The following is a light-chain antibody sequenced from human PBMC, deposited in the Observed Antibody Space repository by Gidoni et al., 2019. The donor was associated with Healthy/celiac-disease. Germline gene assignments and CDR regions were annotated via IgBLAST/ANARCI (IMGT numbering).Light chain of an antibody. CDR3: QQRSNWPPEFT. J-gene: IGKJ3*01. V-gene: IGKV3-11*01. CDR2: DAS. CDR1: QSFSSY. Sequence: EIVLTQSPATLSLSPGARATLSCRASQSFSSYLAWYQQKPGQAPRLLIYDASNRATGIPARFSGSGSGTDFTLTISSLEPEDFAVYYCQQRSNWPPEFTFGPGTKVDIK.